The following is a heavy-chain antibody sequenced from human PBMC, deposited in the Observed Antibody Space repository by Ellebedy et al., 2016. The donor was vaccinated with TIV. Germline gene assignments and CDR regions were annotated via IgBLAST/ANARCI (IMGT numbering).Heavy chain of an antibody. CDR1: GFTFSSYA. CDR3: AKVKQQLVTGSDFDY. CDR2: ISGSGGST. D-gene: IGHD6-13*01. V-gene: IGHV3-23*01. Sequence: GGSLRLSXAASGFTFSSYAMSWVRQAPGKGLEWVSAISGSGGSTYYTDSVKGRFTISRDNSKNTLYLQMNSLRAEDTAVYYCAKVKQQLVTGSDFDYWGQGTLVTVSS. J-gene: IGHJ4*02.